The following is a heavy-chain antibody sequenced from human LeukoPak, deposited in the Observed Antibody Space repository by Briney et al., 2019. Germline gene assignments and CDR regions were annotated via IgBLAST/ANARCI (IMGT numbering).Heavy chain of an antibody. V-gene: IGHV1-2*02. D-gene: IGHD6-6*01. CDR2: INPNSGGT. CDR3: ARLYGSSFLPVGLLGGWFDP. CDR1: GYTFTGYY. Sequence: ASVKVSCKASGYTFTGYYMHWVRQAPGQGLGWMGWINPNSGGTNYAQKFQGRVTMTRDTSISTAYMELSRLRSDDTAVYYCARLYGSSFLPVGLLGGWFDPWGQGTLVTVSS. J-gene: IGHJ5*02.